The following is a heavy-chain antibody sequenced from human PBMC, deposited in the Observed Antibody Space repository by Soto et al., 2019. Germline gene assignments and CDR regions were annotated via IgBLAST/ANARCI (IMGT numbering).Heavy chain of an antibody. Sequence: SVKVSSKASGGTFSNHIITWVRQAPGQGPEWMGRIIPMLEITNYAQKLQGRVTMTTDTSTSTAYMELRSLRSDDTAVYYCARDPVYYYDSSGYYSIDYYGMDVWGQGTTVTVSS. V-gene: IGHV1-69*04. CDR2: IIPMLEIT. D-gene: IGHD3-22*01. J-gene: IGHJ6*02. CDR3: ARDPVYYYDSSGYYSIDYYGMDV. CDR1: GGTFSNHI.